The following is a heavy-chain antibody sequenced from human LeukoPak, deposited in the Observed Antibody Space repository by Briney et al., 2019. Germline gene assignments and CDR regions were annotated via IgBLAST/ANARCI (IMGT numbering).Heavy chain of an antibody. D-gene: IGHD5-18*01. V-gene: IGHV3-23*01. Sequence: GGSLRLSCAASGFSLGNYAMSWVRQAPGKGLEWVSAISGSGGSTYYADSVKGRFTISGDNSKNTLYLQMNSLRAEDTAVYYCAKVEWDDTAMATGYFDYWGQGTLVTVSS. CDR3: AKVEWDDTAMATGYFDY. CDR2: ISGSGGST. J-gene: IGHJ4*02. CDR1: GFSLGNYA.